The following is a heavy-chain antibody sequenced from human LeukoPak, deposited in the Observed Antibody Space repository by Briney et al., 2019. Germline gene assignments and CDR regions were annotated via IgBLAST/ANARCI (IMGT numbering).Heavy chain of an antibody. V-gene: IGHV1-8*03. D-gene: IGHD3-3*01. CDR2: MNPNSGNT. J-gene: IGHJ6*03. CDR3: ARTYYDFWSGHYYYYYMDV. Sequence: GASVKVSCKASGYTFTSYDINWVRQATGQGLEWMGWMNPNSGNTGYAQKFQGRVTITRNTSISTAYMELSSLRSDATAVYYCARTYYDFWSGHYYYYYMDVWGKGTTVTVSS. CDR1: GYTFTSYD.